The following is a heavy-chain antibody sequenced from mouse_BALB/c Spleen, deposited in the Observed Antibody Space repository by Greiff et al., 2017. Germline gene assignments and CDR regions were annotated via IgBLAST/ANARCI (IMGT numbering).Heavy chain of an antibody. CDR3: ARFGSFDY. V-gene: IGHV1-31*01. CDR1: GYSFTGYY. CDR2: INPYNGAT. Sequence: VQLKESGPELVKPGASVKISCKASGYSFTGYYMHWVKQSHVKSLEWIGRINPYNGATSYNQNFKDKASLTVDKSSSTAYMELHSLTSEDSAVYYCARFGSFDYWGQGTTLTVSS. D-gene: IGHD2-2*01. J-gene: IGHJ2*01.